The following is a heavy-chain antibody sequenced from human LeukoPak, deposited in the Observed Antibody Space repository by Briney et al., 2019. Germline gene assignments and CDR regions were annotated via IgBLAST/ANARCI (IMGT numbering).Heavy chain of an antibody. V-gene: IGHV4-59*01. Sequence: PSETLSLTCTVSGGSISSYYWSWIRQPPGKGLEWIGYIYYSGSTNYNPSLKSRVTISVDTSKNQFSLKLSSVTAADTAVYYCARRVYSSSSGWFDPWGQGTLVTVSS. D-gene: IGHD6-6*01. CDR3: ARRVYSSSSGWFDP. J-gene: IGHJ5*02. CDR1: GGSISSYY. CDR2: IYYSGST.